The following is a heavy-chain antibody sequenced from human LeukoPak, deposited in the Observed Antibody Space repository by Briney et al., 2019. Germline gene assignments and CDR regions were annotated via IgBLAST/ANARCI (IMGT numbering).Heavy chain of an antibody. D-gene: IGHD3-9*01. Sequence: GASVKVSCKASGYTFTSYGISWVRQAPGQGLEWMGWISAYNGNTNYAQKLQGRVTMTTDTSTSTAYMELRSLRSDDTAVYYCARDSRIYDILTGYYKGLGYYYYMDVWGKGTTV. CDR2: ISAYNGNT. CDR3: ARDSRIYDILTGYYKGLGYYYYMDV. V-gene: IGHV1-18*01. J-gene: IGHJ6*03. CDR1: GYTFTSYG.